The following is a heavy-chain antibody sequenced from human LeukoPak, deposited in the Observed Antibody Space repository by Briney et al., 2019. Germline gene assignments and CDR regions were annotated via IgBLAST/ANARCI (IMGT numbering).Heavy chain of an antibody. CDR1: GFTFSTYW. CDR2: INQDGSDK. Sequence: GGSLRLSCAASGFTFSTYWMSWVRQAPGKGLEWVANINQDGSDKYYVDSVKGRFTISRDNADNSLYLQMNSLRAEDTAVYYCARDAEGYASTWYYDYWGQGTLVTVSS. V-gene: IGHV3-7*01. D-gene: IGHD6-13*01. J-gene: IGHJ4*02. CDR3: ARDAEGYASTWYYDY.